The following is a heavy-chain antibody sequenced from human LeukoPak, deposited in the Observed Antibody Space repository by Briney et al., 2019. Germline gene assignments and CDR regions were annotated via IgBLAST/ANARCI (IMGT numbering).Heavy chain of an antibody. D-gene: IGHD3-16*02. Sequence: GGSLRLSCAASGFTFYDYAMHWVRQAPGKGLEWVSGIRWNSGSIGYADSVKGRFTISGDNAKNSLYLQMNSLRAEDTALYYCAKDSSGRLGELSEGIDYWGQGTLVTVSS. CDR3: AKDSSGRLGELSEGIDY. V-gene: IGHV3-9*01. CDR2: IRWNSGSI. J-gene: IGHJ4*02. CDR1: GFTFYDYA.